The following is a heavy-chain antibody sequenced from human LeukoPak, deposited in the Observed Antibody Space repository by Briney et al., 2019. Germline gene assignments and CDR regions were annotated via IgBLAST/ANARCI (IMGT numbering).Heavy chain of an antibody. V-gene: IGHV3-23*01. CDR1: GFTFSSYA. D-gene: IGHD3-10*01. J-gene: IGHJ2*01. CDR3: ARRVRDVNWYFDL. CDR2: ISGSGGST. Sequence: GGSLRLSCAASGFTFSSYAMSWVRQAPGKGLEWVSAISGSGGSTYYADSVKGRFTISRDNSKNTLYLQMNSLRAEDTAVYYCARRVRDVNWYFDLWGRGALVTVSS.